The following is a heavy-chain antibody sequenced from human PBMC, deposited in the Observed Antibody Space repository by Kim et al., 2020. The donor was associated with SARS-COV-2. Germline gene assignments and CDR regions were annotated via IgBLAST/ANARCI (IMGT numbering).Heavy chain of an antibody. CDR2: IYYSGST. V-gene: IGHV4-59*08. Sequence: SETLSLTCTVSGGSISSYYWSWIRQPPGKGLEWIGYIYYSGSTNYNPSLKSRVTISVDTSKNQFSLKLSSVTAADTAVYYCARLSDYYGSGSSYYYGMDV. D-gene: IGHD3-10*01. CDR1: GGSISSYY. CDR3: ARLSDYYGSGSSYYYGMDV. J-gene: IGHJ6*01.